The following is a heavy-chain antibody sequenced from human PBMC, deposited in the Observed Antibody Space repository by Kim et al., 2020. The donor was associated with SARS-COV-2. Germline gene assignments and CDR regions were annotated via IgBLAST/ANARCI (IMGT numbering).Heavy chain of an antibody. CDR1: GGYISSSSFY. J-gene: IGHJ3*01. D-gene: IGHD2-2*02. CDR3: ARYCSITSCYNGAFDL. CDR2: IDYSGST. Sequence: SETLSLTCTFSGGYISSSSFYWGLVRQPPGKGLEWIGSIDYSGSTYYNPSLQSRVTISADRSRNQYSLRLTSVTAADTAVYYCARYCSITSCYNGAFDLWGQGTMVAVSS. V-gene: IGHV4-39*01.